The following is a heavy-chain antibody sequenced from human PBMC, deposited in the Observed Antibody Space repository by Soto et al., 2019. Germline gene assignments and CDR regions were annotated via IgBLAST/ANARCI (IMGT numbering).Heavy chain of an antibody. J-gene: IGHJ6*02. CDR2: ISYDGSNK. D-gene: IGHD4-4*01. Sequence: PGGSLRLSCAASGFTFSSYGMHWVRQAPGKGLEWVAVISYDGSNKYYADSVKGRFTISRDNSKNTLYLQMNSLRAEDTAVYYCAKDRSTYSNYYYGMAVWGQGTTVTVS. CDR1: GFTFSSYG. V-gene: IGHV3-30*18. CDR3: AKDRSTYSNYYYGMAV.